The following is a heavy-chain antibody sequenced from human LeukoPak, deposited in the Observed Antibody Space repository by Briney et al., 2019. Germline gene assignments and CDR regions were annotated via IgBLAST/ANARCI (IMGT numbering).Heavy chain of an antibody. V-gene: IGHV3-11*01. CDR3: ARDLTYYYDSSGCAGY. J-gene: IGHJ4*02. D-gene: IGHD3-22*01. CDR2: ISSSGSKK. Sequence: GGSLRLSRAASGFTFSDYYKSWIRQAPGKGPDGVSYISSSGSKKYYADSVKGRFTLSRDKAKNSLYLQMNSLRAEDTAVYYCARDLTYYYDSSGCAGYWGQGTLVTVSS. CDR1: GFTFSDYY.